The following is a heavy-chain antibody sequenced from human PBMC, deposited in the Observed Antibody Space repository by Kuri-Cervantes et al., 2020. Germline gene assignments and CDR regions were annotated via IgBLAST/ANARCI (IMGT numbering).Heavy chain of an antibody. D-gene: IGHD7-27*01. CDR2: IYYSGST. CDR1: GGSISSSSYY. J-gene: IGHJ6*02. CDR3: ARGRLGTYYYYYGMDV. V-gene: IGHV4-39*07. Sequence: GSLRLSCTVSGGSISSSSYYWGWIRQPPGKGLEWIGSIYYSGSTNYNPSLKSRVTMSVDTSKNQFSLKLSSVTAADTAVYYCARGRLGTYYYYYGMDVWGQGTTVTVSS.